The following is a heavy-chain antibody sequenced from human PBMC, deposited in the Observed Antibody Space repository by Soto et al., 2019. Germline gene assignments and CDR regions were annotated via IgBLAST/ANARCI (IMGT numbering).Heavy chain of an antibody. J-gene: IGHJ3*02. CDR3: ARGCSGSYYDVPDAFDI. V-gene: IGHV1-69*01. Sequence: QVQLVQSGAEVQKPGSSVQVACKASGGTFSSYAIRWVRQAPGQGLEWMGVIIPISGTANYAQQFQCRVTITADESTSTAYMELSSLRSEDTVVYYCARGCSGSYYDVPDAFDIWCHGKIVTYSS. CDR1: GGTFSSYA. D-gene: IGHD1-26*01. CDR2: IIPISGTA.